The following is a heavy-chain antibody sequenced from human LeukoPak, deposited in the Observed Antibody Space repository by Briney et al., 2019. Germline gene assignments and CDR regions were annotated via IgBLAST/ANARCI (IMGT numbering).Heavy chain of an antibody. V-gene: IGHV3-30-3*01. CDR2: ISYDGSNK. J-gene: IGHJ4*02. D-gene: IGHD3-10*01. Sequence: PGRSLRLSCAASGFTFSSYAMHWVRQAPGKGLEWVAVISYDGSNKYYADSVKGRFTISRDNSENTLYLQMNSLRAEDTAVYYCARVYNDLWFGELYFDYWGQGTLVTVSS. CDR3: ARVYNDLWFGELYFDY. CDR1: GFTFSSYA.